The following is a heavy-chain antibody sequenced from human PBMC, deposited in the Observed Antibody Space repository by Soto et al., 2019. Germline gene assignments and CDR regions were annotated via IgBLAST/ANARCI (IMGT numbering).Heavy chain of an antibody. V-gene: IGHV4-38-2*01. CDR2: IYHSGST. CDR1: GYSISSGYY. D-gene: IGHD5-12*01. J-gene: IGHJ4*02. CDR3: AGAGRDGYNHDY. Sequence: SETLSLTCAVSGYSISSGYYWGWIRQPPGKGLEWIGSIYHSGSTYYNPSLKSRVTISVDTSKNQFSLKLSSVTAADTAVYYCAGAGRDGYNHDYWGQGTLVTVSS.